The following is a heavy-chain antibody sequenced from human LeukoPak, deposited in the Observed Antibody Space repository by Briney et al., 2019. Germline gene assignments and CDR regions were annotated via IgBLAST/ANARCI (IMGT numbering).Heavy chain of an antibody. CDR1: GFTFSRYN. Sequence: QTGGSLRLSCAASGFTFSRYNMNWVRQAPGKGLEWVSYISSSSSTINYADSVKGRFTISRDNAKNSLYLQMNSLTAEDTAVYYCARDLGNGDYFDYWGQGTLVTVSS. CDR2: ISSSSSTI. CDR3: ARDLGNGDYFDY. J-gene: IGHJ4*02. V-gene: IGHV3-48*01. D-gene: IGHD2-8*01.